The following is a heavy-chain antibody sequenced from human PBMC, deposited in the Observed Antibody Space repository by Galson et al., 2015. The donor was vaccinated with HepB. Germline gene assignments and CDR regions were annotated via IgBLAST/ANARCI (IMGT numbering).Heavy chain of an antibody. Sequence: SLRLSCAASGFTFSSYSMNWVRQAPGKGLEWVSSISSSSSYIYYADSVKGRFTISRDNAKNSLYLQMNSLRAEDTAVYYCARDRHYSSSWYKNYYYYMDVWGKGTTVTVSS. J-gene: IGHJ6*03. CDR3: ARDRHYSSSWYKNYYYYMDV. V-gene: IGHV3-21*01. D-gene: IGHD6-13*01. CDR2: ISSSSSYI. CDR1: GFTFSSYS.